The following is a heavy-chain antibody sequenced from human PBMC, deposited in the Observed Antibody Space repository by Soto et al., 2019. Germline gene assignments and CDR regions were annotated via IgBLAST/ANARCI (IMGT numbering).Heavy chain of an antibody. V-gene: IGHV3-53*01. J-gene: IGHJ6*02. D-gene: IGHD4-4*01. CDR3: ARDYSYYSYYGMDV. Sequence: LRLSCAASGFTVSRNYMSWVRQAPEKGLEWVSVIFTGGTTSYADSVKGRFTISKDDSKNTLYLQMNSLRAEDTAVYYCARDYSYYSYYGMDVWGQGTTVTVSS. CDR1: GFTVSRNY. CDR2: IFTGGTT.